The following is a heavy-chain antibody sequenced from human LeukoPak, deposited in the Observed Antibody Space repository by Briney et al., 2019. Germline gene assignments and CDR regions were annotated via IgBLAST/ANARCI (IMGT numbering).Heavy chain of an antibody. V-gene: IGHV3-23*01. Sequence: PGGSLRLSCEASGFIFGGFAMNWVRQAPGKGMEWVSIIYSHGATTFYADSVKGRFTISRDNSRNTLYLQMTSLRVEDTAIYYCAKDSIPDGYNTLDHWGQGTLVTVSS. D-gene: IGHD3-10*01. CDR1: GFIFGGFA. CDR2: IYSHGATT. J-gene: IGHJ5*02. CDR3: AKDSIPDGYNTLDH.